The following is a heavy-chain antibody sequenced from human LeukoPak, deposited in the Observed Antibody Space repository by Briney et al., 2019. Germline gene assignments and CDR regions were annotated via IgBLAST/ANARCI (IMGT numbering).Heavy chain of an antibody. Sequence: GGSLRLSCAASGFTVSSNYMSWVRQAPGKGLGWVANIKQDGSEKYYVDSVKGRFTISRDNAKNSLYLQMNSLRAEDTAVYYCVRGQRGGYCSGGSCLDYWGQGTLVTVSS. CDR2: IKQDGSEK. CDR3: VRGQRGGYCSGGSCLDY. D-gene: IGHD2-15*01. V-gene: IGHV3-7*01. CDR1: GFTVSSNY. J-gene: IGHJ4*02.